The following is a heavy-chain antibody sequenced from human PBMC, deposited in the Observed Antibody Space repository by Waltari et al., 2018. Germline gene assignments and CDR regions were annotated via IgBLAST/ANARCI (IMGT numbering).Heavy chain of an antibody. V-gene: IGHV4-59*01. J-gene: IGHJ5*02. CDR3: AREHFGLTTNGGLDP. D-gene: IGHD4-17*01. CDR1: GGSISSYS. Sequence: QVQLQESGPGLVTPSETLSLTCTVSGGSISSYSWPWIRPPPWKGLEWIGYIYYSGRTNDNPSLKSRVTISVDTSKNQFSLKLSSVTAADTAVYYWAREHFGLTTNGGLDPWGQGTLVTVSS. CDR2: IYYSGRT.